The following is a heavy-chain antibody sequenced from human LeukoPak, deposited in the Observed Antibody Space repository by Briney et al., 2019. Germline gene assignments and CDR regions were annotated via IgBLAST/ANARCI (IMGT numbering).Heavy chain of an antibody. Sequence: GGSLRLSCAASEFTFSDYYMSWIRQAPGKGLEWVSYISSSGSTIYYADSVKGRFTISRDNAKNSLYLQMNSLRAEDTAVYYCARDYTNRLRPFDYWGQGTLVTVSS. CDR2: ISSSGSTI. CDR1: EFTFSDYY. CDR3: ARDYTNRLRPFDY. V-gene: IGHV3-11*04. D-gene: IGHD2-8*01. J-gene: IGHJ4*02.